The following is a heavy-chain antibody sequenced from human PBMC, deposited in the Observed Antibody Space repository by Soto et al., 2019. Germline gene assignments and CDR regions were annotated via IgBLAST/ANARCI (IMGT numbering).Heavy chain of an antibody. CDR2: IKRDGSET. V-gene: IGHV3-7*03. Sequence: GGSLRLSCAASGFTFSSFWMIWVGQAPGKGLEWVANIKRDGSETHYVDSVKGRFTISRDNPKTSLFLQMNSLRVEDTAVYFCTSDRYPRFYHGSGSYPYYWGQGTPVTVSS. D-gene: IGHD3-10*01. CDR3: TSDRYPRFYHGSGSYPYY. J-gene: IGHJ4*02. CDR1: GFTFSSFW.